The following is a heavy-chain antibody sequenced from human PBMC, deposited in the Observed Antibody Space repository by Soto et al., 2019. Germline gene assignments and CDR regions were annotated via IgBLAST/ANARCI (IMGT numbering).Heavy chain of an antibody. CDR1: GGSISSGDYY. CDR2: IYYSGST. Sequence: SETLSLTCTVSGGSISSGDYYWSWIRQPPGKGLEWIGYIYYSGSTYYNPSLKSRVTISVDTSKNQFSLKLSSVTAADTAVYYCARVLRFLEWHYYLDYWGQGTVVTGSS. CDR3: ARVLRFLEWHYYLDY. V-gene: IGHV4-30-4*01. J-gene: IGHJ4*01. D-gene: IGHD3-3*01.